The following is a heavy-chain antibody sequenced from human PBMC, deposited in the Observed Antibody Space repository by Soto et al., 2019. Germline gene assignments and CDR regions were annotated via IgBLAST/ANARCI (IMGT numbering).Heavy chain of an antibody. D-gene: IGHD3-10*01. CDR1: GFSLNISGVG. CDR3: AHNFGIRTVRGDQALTF. J-gene: IGHJ4*02. V-gene: IGHV2-5*02. CDR2: IYWDDDK. Sequence: QITLKESGPTLVKPTQTLTLTCTFSGFSLNISGVGVGWIRQPPRKALEWLALIYWDDDKRYSPSLKTRLTIAKETYQNPVVLTMTNVDPVNTATYYCAHNFGIRTVRGDQALTFRGQGTMVTLSS.